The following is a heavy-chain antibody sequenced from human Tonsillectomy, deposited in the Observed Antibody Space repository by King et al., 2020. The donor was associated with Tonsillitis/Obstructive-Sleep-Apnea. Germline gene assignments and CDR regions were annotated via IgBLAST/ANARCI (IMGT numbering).Heavy chain of an antibody. D-gene: IGHD2-2*01. CDR3: ARGGVVVVQAYSYSFDY. CDR2: INHSGST. CDR1: GGSFSGYY. J-gene: IGHJ4*02. Sequence: VQLPQWGAGLLKPSETLSLTCAVYGGSFSGYYWSWIRQPPGKGLEWIGEINHSGSTNYNPSLKSRVTISVDTSKNQFSLKLSSVTAADTAVYYCARGGVVVVQAYSYSFDYWGQGPLVTVSS. V-gene: IGHV4-34*01.